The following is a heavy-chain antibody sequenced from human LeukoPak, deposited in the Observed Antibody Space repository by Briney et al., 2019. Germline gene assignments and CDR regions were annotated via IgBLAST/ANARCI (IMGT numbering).Heavy chain of an antibody. CDR1: GFTFSSHG. D-gene: IGHD5-12*01. CDR3: ARVEASGYDYGAFDY. V-gene: IGHV3-23*01. Sequence: GGSLRLSCAASGFTFSSHGMNWVRQAPGKGLEWVSGISPNGVITYYTDSVKGRFTISRDNSKGTVYLQTNSLRAEDTAVYYCARVEASGYDYGAFDYWGQGTLVTVSS. CDR2: ISPNGVIT. J-gene: IGHJ4*02.